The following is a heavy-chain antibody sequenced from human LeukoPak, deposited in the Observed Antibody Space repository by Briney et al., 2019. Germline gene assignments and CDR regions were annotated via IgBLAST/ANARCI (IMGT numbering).Heavy chain of an antibody. Sequence: SVKVSCKASGGTFSSYAISWVRQAPGQGLEWMGRIIPILGIANYAQKFQGRVTITADKSTSTAYMELSSLRSEDTAVYYCARDRDTWNDESNWFDPWGQGTLVTVSS. J-gene: IGHJ5*02. D-gene: IGHD1-20*01. CDR3: ARDRDTWNDESNWFDP. CDR2: IIPILGIA. V-gene: IGHV1-69*04. CDR1: GGTFSSYA.